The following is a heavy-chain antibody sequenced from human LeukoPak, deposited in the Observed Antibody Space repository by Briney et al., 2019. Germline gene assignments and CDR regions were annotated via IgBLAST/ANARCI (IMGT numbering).Heavy chain of an antibody. CDR1: GFTFTSYT. J-gene: IGHJ4*02. D-gene: IGHD1-26*01. CDR2: IKEDGSEK. V-gene: IGHV3-7*05. CDR3: VRSGGY. Sequence: GGSLRLSCAASGFTFTSYTMNWVRQAPGKGLEWVANIKEDGSEKYYVDSVKGRFTISRDNAKNSLCLQMNSLRAEDTAIYYCVRSGGYWGQGTLVTVSS.